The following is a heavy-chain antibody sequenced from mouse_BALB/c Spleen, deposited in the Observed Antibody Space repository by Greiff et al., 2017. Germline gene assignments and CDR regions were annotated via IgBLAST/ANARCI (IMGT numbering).Heavy chain of an antibody. CDR3: ARWGLLPAMDY. D-gene: IGHD2-3*01. J-gene: IGHJ4*01. V-gene: IGHV5-17*02. CDR1: GFTFSSFG. Sequence: DVKLVESGGGLVQPGGSRKLSCAASGFTFSSFGMHWVRQAPEKGLEWVAYISSGSSTIYYADTVKGRFTISRDNPKNTLFLQLTSLRSEDTAMYYCARWGLLPAMDYWGQGTSVTVSS. CDR2: ISSGSSTI.